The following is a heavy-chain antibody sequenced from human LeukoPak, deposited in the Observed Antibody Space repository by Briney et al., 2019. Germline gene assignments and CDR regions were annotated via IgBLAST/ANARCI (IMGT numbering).Heavy chain of an antibody. V-gene: IGHV3-30*02. CDR1: GFTFSSYG. CDR2: IRYDGSNK. Sequence: PGGSLRLSCAASGFTFSSYGMHWVRQAPGKGLEWVAFIRYDGSNKYYADSVKGRFTISRDNSKNTLYLQMNSLRAEDTAVYYCAKDRSWYFPQNYFDYWGQGTLVTVSS. J-gene: IGHJ4*02. CDR3: AKDRSWYFPQNYFDY. D-gene: IGHD6-13*01.